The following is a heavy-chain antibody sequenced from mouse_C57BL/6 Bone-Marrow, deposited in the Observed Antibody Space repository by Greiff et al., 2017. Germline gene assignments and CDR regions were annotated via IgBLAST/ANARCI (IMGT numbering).Heavy chain of an antibody. V-gene: IGHV1-12*01. Sequence: LQQSGAELVRPGASVKMSCKASGYTFTSYNMHWVKQTPRQGLEWIGAIYPGNGDTSYNQKFKGKDTLTVDKSSSTAYMQLSNLTSEDSAVYYCARAYGPYFDYWGQGTTLTVSS. D-gene: IGHD2-10*02. CDR2: IYPGNGDT. J-gene: IGHJ2*01. CDR1: GYTFTSYN. CDR3: ARAYGPYFDY.